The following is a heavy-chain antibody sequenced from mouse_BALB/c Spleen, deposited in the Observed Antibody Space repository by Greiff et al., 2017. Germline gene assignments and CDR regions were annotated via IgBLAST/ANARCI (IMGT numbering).Heavy chain of an antibody. Sequence: QVQLKESGPSLVQPSQSLSITCTVSGFSLTSYGVHWVRQSPGKGLEWLGVIWRGGSTDYNEAFMSRLSITKDNSKSQVFFKMNSLQADDTAIYYCANNWDGAMDYWGQGTSGTVSS. D-gene: IGHD4-1*01. J-gene: IGHJ4*01. CDR2: IWRGGST. CDR3: ANNWDGAMDY. V-gene: IGHV2-5-1*01. CDR1: GFSLTSYG.